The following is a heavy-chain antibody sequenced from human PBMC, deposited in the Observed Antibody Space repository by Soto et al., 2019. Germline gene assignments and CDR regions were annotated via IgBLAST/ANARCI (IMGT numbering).Heavy chain of an antibody. CDR3: ARGMTTVTTFDY. D-gene: IGHD4-17*01. V-gene: IGHV4-39*07. CDR2: IFNNGST. CDR1: GSSIRSSYYF. J-gene: IGHJ4*02. Sequence: ASETLSLTCTVSGSSIRSSYYFWGWIRQPPGKGLEWIGSIFNNGSTHHNPSLKSRVTISVDTSKNQFSLKLSSVTAADTAVYYCARGMTTVTTFDYWGQGTLVTVSS.